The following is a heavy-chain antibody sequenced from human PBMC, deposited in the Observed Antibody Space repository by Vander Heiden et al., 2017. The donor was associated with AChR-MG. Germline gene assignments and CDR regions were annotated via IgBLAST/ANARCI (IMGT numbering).Heavy chain of an antibody. J-gene: IGHJ4*02. CDR2: ISYDGSNK. D-gene: IGHD3-3*01. V-gene: IGHV3-30*18. CDR3: AKDLASDFWSGYYKMIDY. CDR1: GFTFSSYG. Sequence: QVQLVESGGGVVQPGRSLRLSCAASGFTFSSYGMHWVRQAPGKGLEWVAVISYDGSNKYYADSVKGRFTISRDNSKNTLYLQMNSLRAEDTAVYYCAKDLASDFWSGYYKMIDYWGQGTLVTVSS.